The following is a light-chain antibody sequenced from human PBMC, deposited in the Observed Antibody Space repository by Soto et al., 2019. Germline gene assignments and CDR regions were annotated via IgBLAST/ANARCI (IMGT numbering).Light chain of an antibody. CDR3: QHYGSSFP. Sequence: IVVIQCRGPLSLSPGKRATLSCRASQSVRNSYLAWYQQKPGQAPRLLIYGASSRATGIPDRFSGSGSGTDFTLTISRLEPEDFAVYHCQHYGSSFPFGQATNVDI. V-gene: IGKV3-20*01. CDR1: QSVRNSY. CDR2: GAS. J-gene: IGKJ1*01.